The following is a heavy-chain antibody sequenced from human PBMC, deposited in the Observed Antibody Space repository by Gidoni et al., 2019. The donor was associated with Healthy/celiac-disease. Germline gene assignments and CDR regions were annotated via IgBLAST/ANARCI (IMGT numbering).Heavy chain of an antibody. CDR2: VNHSGST. D-gene: IGHD3-9*01. Sequence: QVQLQQWGAGLLKPSETLSLTCAVYGGSFSGYYWSWIRQPPGKGLEWIGEVNHSGSTNYNPSLKSRVTISVDTSKNQFSLKLSSVTAADTAVYYCARGNFVRYFDWLFWHYFDYWGQGTLVTVSA. CDR3: ARGNFVRYFDWLFWHYFDY. V-gene: IGHV4-34*01. J-gene: IGHJ4*02. CDR1: GGSFSGYY.